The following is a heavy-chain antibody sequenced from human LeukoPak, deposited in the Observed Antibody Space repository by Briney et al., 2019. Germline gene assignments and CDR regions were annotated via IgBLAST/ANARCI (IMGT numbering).Heavy chain of an antibody. CDR3: AREEYNYYDSSGFDY. CDR1: GFTFSSYN. Sequence: GGSLRLSCAASGFTFSSYNMNWVRQAPGKGLEWVSYISSSSSTTHYADSVKGRFTISRDNSKNTLYLQMNSLRAEDTAVYYCAREEYNYYDSSGFDYWGQGTLVTVSS. CDR2: ISSSSSTT. V-gene: IGHV3-48*01. J-gene: IGHJ4*02. D-gene: IGHD3-22*01.